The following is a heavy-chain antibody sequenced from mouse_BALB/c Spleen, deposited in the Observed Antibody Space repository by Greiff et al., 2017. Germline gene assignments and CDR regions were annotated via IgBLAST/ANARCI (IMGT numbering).Heavy chain of an antibody. CDR1: GYSITSGYY. Sequence: EVQRVESGPGLVKPSQSLSLTCSVTGYSITSGYYWNWIRQFPGNKLEWMGYISYDGSNNYNPSLKNRISITRDTSKNQFFLKLNSVTTEDTATYYCARSEYYYAMDYWGQGTSVTVSS. CDR3: ARSEYYYAMDY. J-gene: IGHJ4*01. CDR2: ISYDGSN. V-gene: IGHV3-6*02.